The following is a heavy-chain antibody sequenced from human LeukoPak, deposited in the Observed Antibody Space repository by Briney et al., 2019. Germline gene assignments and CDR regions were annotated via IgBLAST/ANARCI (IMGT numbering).Heavy chain of an antibody. V-gene: IGHV3-74*01. CDR1: GFTFSTYW. D-gene: IGHD1-26*01. Sequence: GGSLRLSCAVSGFTFSTYWMHWVRQVAGKGLVWVSRINTDGSSTSYADSVKGRFTISRDNAKNTLYLQMNSLKTEDTAVYYCTTDRGSYYLFDYWGQGTLVTVSS. CDR3: TTDRGSYYLFDY. J-gene: IGHJ4*02. CDR2: INTDGSST.